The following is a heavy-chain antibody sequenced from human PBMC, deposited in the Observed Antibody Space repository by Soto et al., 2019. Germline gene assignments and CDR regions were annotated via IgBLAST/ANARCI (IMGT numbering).Heavy chain of an antibody. J-gene: IGHJ5*02. D-gene: IGHD6-13*01. Sequence: QVQLQESGPGLVKPSETLSLTCTVSNGSISNFYWNWIRQSAGKGLEWIGRIHGSGSATYNPSHRSRVTMSVDTSKNQFSLKVNSVTGADTAVYYCARSSHKESWFDPWGQGTLVTVSS. CDR1: NGSISNFY. CDR2: IHGSGSA. CDR3: ARSSHKESWFDP. V-gene: IGHV4-4*07.